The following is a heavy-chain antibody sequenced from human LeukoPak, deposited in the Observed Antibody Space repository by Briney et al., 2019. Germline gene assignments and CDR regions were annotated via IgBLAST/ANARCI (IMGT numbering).Heavy chain of an antibody. Sequence: GGSLRLSCATSGFTFTSYSLSWVRQAPGKGLEWVSGISPGGGPTYYADSVKGRFTISRDDSKNTLYLQMKNLRAEDTAVYYCAKDGAWLRFDDWGQGILVTVSS. V-gene: IGHV3-23*01. CDR3: AKDGAWLRFDD. D-gene: IGHD5-12*01. J-gene: IGHJ4*02. CDR1: GFTFTSYS. CDR2: ISPGGGPT.